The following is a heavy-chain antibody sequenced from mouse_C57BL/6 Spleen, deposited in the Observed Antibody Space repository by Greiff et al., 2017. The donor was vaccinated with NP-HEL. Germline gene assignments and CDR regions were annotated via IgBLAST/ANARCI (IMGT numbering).Heavy chain of an antibody. CDR2: IDPSDSYT. J-gene: IGHJ3*01. D-gene: IGHD1-1*01. V-gene: IGHV1-50*01. CDR3: ATEESSYGFAY. Sequence: QVHVKQSGAELVKPGASVKLSCKASGYTFTSYWMQWVKQRPGQGLEWIGEIDPSDSYTNYNQKFKGKATLTVDTSSSTAYMQLSSLTSEDSAVYYCATEESSYGFAYWGQGTLVTVSA. CDR1: GYTFTSYW.